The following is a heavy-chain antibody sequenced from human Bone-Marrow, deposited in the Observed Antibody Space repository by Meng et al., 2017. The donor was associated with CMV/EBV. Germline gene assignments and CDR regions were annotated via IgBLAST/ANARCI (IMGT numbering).Heavy chain of an antibody. V-gene: IGHV4-38-2*02. CDR3: ARALYDILTGYNNWFDP. D-gene: IGHD3-9*01. Sequence: ESLKISCTVSGYSISSGYYWGWIRQPPGKGLEWIGSIYHSGSTYYNPSLKSRVTISVDTSKNQFSLKLSSVTAADTAVYYCARALYDILTGYNNWFDPWGQGTLVTFSS. J-gene: IGHJ5*02. CDR1: GYSISSGYY. CDR2: IYHSGST.